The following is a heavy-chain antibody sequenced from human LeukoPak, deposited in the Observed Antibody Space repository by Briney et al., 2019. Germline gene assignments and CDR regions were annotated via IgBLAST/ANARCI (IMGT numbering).Heavy chain of an antibody. CDR2: IYYSGST. Sequence: SETLSLTCTVSVGSVSSGSYYWSWIRQPPGKGLEWIGYIYYSGSTNYNPSLKSRVTISVDTSKNQFSLKLSSVTAADTAVYYCARDGLTTVTATPYYYGMDVWGQGTTVTVSS. J-gene: IGHJ6*02. CDR1: VGSVSSGSYY. CDR3: ARDGLTTVTATPYYYGMDV. D-gene: IGHD4-17*01. V-gene: IGHV4-61*01.